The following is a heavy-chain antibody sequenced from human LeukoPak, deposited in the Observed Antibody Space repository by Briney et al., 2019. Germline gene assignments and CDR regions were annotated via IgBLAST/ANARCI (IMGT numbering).Heavy chain of an antibody. J-gene: IGHJ4*02. Sequence: GGSLRLSCAASGFIFSIYGMSWVRQAPGKGLEWVANIKQDGSENNYVGSVKGRFTISRDNAKSLLYLQMNSLRAEDTALYYCATDIHSKDDYCGQGTLVTVSS. CDR3: ATDIHSKDDY. V-gene: IGHV3-7*05. CDR1: GFIFSIYG. D-gene: IGHD4-11*01. CDR2: IKQDGSEN.